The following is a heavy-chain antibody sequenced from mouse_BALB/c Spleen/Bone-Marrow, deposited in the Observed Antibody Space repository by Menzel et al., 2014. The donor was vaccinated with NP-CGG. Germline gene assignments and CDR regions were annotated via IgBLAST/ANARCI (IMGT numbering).Heavy chain of an antibody. Sequence: EVQGVESGGGLVQPGGSLRLSCATSGFTFTDYYMSWVRQPPGKALEWLGFIRNKANGYTTEYSASVKGRFTISRGNSQSILYLQMNTLRAEDSATYYCARSLYPRAMDYWGQGTSVTVSS. J-gene: IGHJ4*01. CDR2: IRNKANGYTT. CDR1: GFTFTDYY. V-gene: IGHV7-3*02. D-gene: IGHD2-1*01. CDR3: ARSLYPRAMDY.